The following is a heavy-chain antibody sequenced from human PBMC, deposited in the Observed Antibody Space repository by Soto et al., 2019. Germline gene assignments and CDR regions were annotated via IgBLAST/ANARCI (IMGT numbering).Heavy chain of an antibody. CDR1: GGTFSSYA. D-gene: IGHD3-3*01. J-gene: IGHJ6*02. CDR2: IIPIFGTA. CDR3: ARSNLITIFGVVIIRRYYGMDV. Sequence: SVKVSCKASGGTFSSYAISWVRQAPGQGLEWMGGIIPIFGTANYAQKFQGRVTITADESTSTAYMELSSLRSEDTAVYYCARSNLITIFGVVIIRRYYGMDVWGQGTTVTVSS. V-gene: IGHV1-69*13.